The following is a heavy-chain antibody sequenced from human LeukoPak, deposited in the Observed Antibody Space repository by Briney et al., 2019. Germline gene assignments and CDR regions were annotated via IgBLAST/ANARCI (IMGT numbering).Heavy chain of an antibody. CDR1: GYTLTSYY. J-gene: IGHJ4*02. CDR2: INPSSGST. V-gene: IGHV1-46*01. Sequence: GASVKVSCKASGYTLTSYYMHRMRQAPGQGLEWMGIINPSSGSTSYAQKFQGRVTMTRNTPISTAYMELSSLRSEDTAVYYCARGIGYFDWSEPDYWGQGTLVTVSS. D-gene: IGHD3-9*01. CDR3: ARGIGYFDWSEPDY.